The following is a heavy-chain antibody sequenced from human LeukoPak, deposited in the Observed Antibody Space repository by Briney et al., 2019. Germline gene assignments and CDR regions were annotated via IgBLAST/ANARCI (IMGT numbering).Heavy chain of an antibody. D-gene: IGHD5-12*01. Sequence: GSLRLSCAAPGFTFSSHWMHWVRQAPGKGLGWVSRINSDGSSTSYADSVKGRFTISRDNAKNTLYLQMNSLRAEDTAVYYCARSGYSGYLGFDYWGQGTLVTVSS. V-gene: IGHV3-74*01. CDR3: ARSGYSGYLGFDY. J-gene: IGHJ4*02. CDR1: GFTFSSHW. CDR2: INSDGSST.